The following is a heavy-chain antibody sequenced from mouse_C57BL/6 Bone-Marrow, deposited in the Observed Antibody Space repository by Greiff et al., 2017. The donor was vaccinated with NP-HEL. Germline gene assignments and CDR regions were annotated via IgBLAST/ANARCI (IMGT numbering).Heavy chain of an antibody. V-gene: IGHV1-81*01. J-gene: IGHJ3*01. Sequence: GYTFTSYGISWVKQRTGQGLEWIGEIYPRSGNTYYNEKFKGKATLTADKSSSTAYMELRSLTSEDSAVYFCARRPPYYYGSSYDAYWCQGTLVTVSA. CDR1: GYTFTSYG. CDR3: ARRPPYYYGSSYDAY. D-gene: IGHD1-1*01. CDR2: IYPRSGNT.